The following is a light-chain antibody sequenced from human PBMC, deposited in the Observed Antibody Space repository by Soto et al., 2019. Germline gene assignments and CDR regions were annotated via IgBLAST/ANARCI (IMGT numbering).Light chain of an antibody. J-gene: IGKJ1*01. CDR3: RQYGSSGT. V-gene: IGKV3-11*01. CDR2: DAS. CDR1: QNVANY. Sequence: EIVLTQSPATLSLSPGERATLSCRASQNVANYLDWYQQKPGQAPSLLIYDASNRATGIPARFSGSGSGTDFTLTIRRLEPEDFAVYYCRQYGSSGTFGQGTKLDIK.